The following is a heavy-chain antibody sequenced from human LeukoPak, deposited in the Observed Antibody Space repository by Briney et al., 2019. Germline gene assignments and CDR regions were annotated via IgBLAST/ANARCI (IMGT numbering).Heavy chain of an antibody. CDR2: ISYDGSNK. J-gene: IGHJ4*02. Sequence: LPGGSLRLACAASGFTFSSYAMHWVRQAPGKGLEWVAVISYDGSNKYYADSVKGRFTISRDNSKNTLYLQMNSLRAEDTAVYYCTRDSESAIVGARDHYFDCWGQGTLVTVSS. CDR1: GFTFSSYA. V-gene: IGHV3-30*04. CDR3: TRDSESAIVGARDHYFDC. D-gene: IGHD1-26*01.